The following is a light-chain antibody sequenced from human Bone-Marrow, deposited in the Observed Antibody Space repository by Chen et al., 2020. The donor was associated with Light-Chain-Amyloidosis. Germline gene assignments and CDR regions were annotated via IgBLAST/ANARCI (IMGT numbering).Light chain of an antibody. V-gene: IGLV3-25*03. CDR2: RDT. CDR1: DLPTKY. J-gene: IGLJ2*01. CDR3: QSADSSGTYEVI. Sequence: SSELTQPPSVSVSPGQTARITCSGDDLPTKYAYWYQQKPGQAPVLVIHRDTERPSGISGRFSGSSSGTTATLTISGVQAEDEADYHCQSADSSGTYEVIFGGGTKLTVL.